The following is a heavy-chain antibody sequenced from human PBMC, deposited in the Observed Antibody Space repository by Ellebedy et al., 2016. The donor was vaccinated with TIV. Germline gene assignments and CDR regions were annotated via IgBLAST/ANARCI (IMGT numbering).Heavy chain of an antibody. D-gene: IGHD6-6*01. CDR1: GYSFTSYW. J-gene: IGHJ4*02. CDR2: IYPGNSDT. Sequence: GESLKISCKGSGYSFTSYWIGWVRLMPGKGLEWVAIIYPGNSDTKYSPSLQGQVTLSVDKSISTAYLQWSSLKASDTAMYYCARHVAAPRWAYYDYWGQGTLVTVSS. CDR3: ARHVAAPRWAYYDY. V-gene: IGHV5-51*01.